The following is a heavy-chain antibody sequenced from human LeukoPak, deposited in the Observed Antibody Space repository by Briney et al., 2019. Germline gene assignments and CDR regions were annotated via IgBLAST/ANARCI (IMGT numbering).Heavy chain of an antibody. J-gene: IGHJ3*02. D-gene: IGHD6-19*01. V-gene: IGHV4-34*01. CDR2: INHSRGT. CDR3: ARSSVAAGAFDI. Sequence: PSETLSLTXIIYGGSFSGYYWSWIRQAPGKGLEWLGEINHSRGTNYNPSLKSRVTIPVDMSNNQLSLKLTSLTAADTAVYYCARSSVAAGAFDIWGQGTMVTVSS. CDR1: GGSFSGYY.